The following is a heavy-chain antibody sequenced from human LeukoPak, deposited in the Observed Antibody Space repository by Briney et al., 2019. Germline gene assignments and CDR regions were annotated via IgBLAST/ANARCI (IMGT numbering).Heavy chain of an antibody. CDR1: GDSITNHY. J-gene: IGHJ3*01. CDR3: ATIVWGGASFGV. Sequence: SETLTLTCLVSGDSITNHYWSWIRQPPGKGLEWIGYIYYTGTTHSNPFLKSRVTISVDTSKNQFYLDLSSVTAADTATYYCATIVWGGASFGVWGQGTMVIVSS. D-gene: IGHD2/OR15-2a*01. CDR2: IYYTGTT. V-gene: IGHV4-59*11.